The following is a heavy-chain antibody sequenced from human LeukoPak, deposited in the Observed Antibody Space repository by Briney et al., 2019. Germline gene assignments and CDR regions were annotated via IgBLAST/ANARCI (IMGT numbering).Heavy chain of an antibody. V-gene: IGHV4-38-2*02. CDR3: ARDLGYYYDSSGYRDV. CDR2: IYHSGNT. CDR1: GYSISSGYY. Sequence: SETLSLTCTVSGYSISSGYYWGWIRQSPETGLEWIASIYHSGNTYYNPSLKNRVTISIDTSKNQFSLKLSSVTAADTAVYYCARDLGYYYDSSGYRDVWGKGTTVTVSS. J-gene: IGHJ6*04. D-gene: IGHD3-22*01.